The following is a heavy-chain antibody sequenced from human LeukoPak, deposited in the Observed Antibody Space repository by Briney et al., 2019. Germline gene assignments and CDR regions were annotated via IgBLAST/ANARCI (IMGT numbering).Heavy chain of an antibody. J-gene: IGHJ4*02. Sequence: ALVKVSCKASGYTFTSYYTHWVRQAPGQGLEWMGIINPSGGSTSYAQKFQGRVTMTRDTSTSTVYMELSSLRSEDTAVYYCASGRDGYNHDYWGQGTLVTVSS. CDR1: GYTFTSYY. CDR2: INPSGGST. CDR3: ASGRDGYNHDY. V-gene: IGHV1-46*01. D-gene: IGHD5-24*01.